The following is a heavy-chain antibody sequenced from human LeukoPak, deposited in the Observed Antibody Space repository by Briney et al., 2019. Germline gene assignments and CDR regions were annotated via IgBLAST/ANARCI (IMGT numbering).Heavy chain of an antibody. V-gene: IGHV1-69*13. J-gene: IGHJ6*03. CDR1: GGTFSSYA. Sequence: ASVKVSCKASGGTFSSYAISWVRQAPGQGLEWMGGIITIFGTANYAQKFQGRVTITADESTSTAYMELSSLRSEDTAVYYCAGYGSGIENYYYYYMDVWGKGTTVTVSS. CDR2: IITIFGTA. CDR3: AGYGSGIENYYYYYMDV. D-gene: IGHD3-10*01.